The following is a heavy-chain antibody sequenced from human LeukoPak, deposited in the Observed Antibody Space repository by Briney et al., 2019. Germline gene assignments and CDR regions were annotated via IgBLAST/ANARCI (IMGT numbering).Heavy chain of an antibody. CDR3: AEDLKD. Sequence: GGSLRLSCGASGLPFSYTLVYWVPQARGKGVVGVSRISSEGSITGYAASVRGRYTISRDSTKHTRYLQMNSQRAEDTAVYYCAEDLKDRGQGTLVTVSS. J-gene: IGHJ4*02. CDR1: GLPFSYTL. CDR2: ISSEGSIT. V-gene: IGHV3-74*01.